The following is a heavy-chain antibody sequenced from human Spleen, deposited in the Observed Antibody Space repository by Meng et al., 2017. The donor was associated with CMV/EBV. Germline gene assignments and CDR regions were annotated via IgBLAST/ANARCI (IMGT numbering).Heavy chain of an antibody. CDR1: GVTFRNFA. CDR2: ISGSGGVT. V-gene: IGHV3-23*01. J-gene: IGHJ4*02. Sequence: GESLKISCAASGVTFRNFAMSWVRQGPGKGLEWISAISGSGGVTHYAESVKGQFTISRDNSKNTLYLQLDSLRADDTAIYYCAMSQTGRYQLLYGIDYWGQGTQVTVSS. D-gene: IGHD2-2*02. CDR3: AMSQTGRYQLLYGIDY.